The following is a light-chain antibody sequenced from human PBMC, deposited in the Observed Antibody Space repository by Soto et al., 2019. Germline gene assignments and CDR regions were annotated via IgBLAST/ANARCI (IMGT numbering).Light chain of an antibody. CDR2: GAS. J-gene: IGKJ2*01. Sequence: EVVMTQSPATLSVSPGEGATLSCRASQSVRSNLAWYQQKPGQAPRLLIYGASTRATGIPARFSGSWSGTEFTLTISSLESEDFAVYYCQHYDNWPPYSFGHGTKLAIK. CDR1: QSVRSN. V-gene: IGKV3-15*01. CDR3: QHYDNWPPYS.